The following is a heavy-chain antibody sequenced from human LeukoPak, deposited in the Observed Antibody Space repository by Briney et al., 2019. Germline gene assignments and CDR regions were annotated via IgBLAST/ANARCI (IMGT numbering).Heavy chain of an antibody. J-gene: IGHJ4*02. CDR2: IYYSGST. V-gene: IGHV4-39*07. Sequence: ASETLSLTCTVSGGSISSSSYYWGWIRQPPGKGLEWIGSIYYSGSTYYNPSLKSRVTISVDTSKNQFSLKLSSVTAADTAVYYCARVEWFGEFPLIDYWGQGTLVTVSS. D-gene: IGHD3-10*01. CDR1: GGSISSSSYY. CDR3: ARVEWFGEFPLIDY.